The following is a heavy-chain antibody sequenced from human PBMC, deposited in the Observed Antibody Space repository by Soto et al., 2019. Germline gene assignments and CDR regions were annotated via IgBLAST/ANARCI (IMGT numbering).Heavy chain of an antibody. V-gene: IGHV3-15*01. CDR3: ATGVAGAFDM. CDR2: TKRPTDGRPEEPT. CDR1: GFPLGFSNAW. Sequence: EVQVVESGGGLVKPGESLTLSCTVSGFPLGFSNAWIXXXXXXXGKGLECVGLTKRPTDGRPEEPTDYAAPVKGRFTISRDDXXXXXXXXXXRLQKEDTTTYYCATGVAGAFDMWGQGTMVTVSS. D-gene: IGHD6-13*01. J-gene: IGHJ3*02.